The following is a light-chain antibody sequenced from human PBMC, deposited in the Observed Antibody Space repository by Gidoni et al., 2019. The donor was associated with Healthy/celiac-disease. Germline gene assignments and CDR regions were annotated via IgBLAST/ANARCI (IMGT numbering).Light chain of an antibody. V-gene: IGLV2-14*01. CDR3: SSYTSSSTYV. Sequence: QSARTQPASVYGSPGQSITISCTGTSSDVGGYNYVSWYQQHPGKAPKLMIYDVSNRTSGVSNRFSGSKSGNTASLTISGLQAEDEADYYCSSYTSSSTYVFGTGTKVTVL. J-gene: IGLJ1*01. CDR2: DVS. CDR1: SSDVGGYNY.